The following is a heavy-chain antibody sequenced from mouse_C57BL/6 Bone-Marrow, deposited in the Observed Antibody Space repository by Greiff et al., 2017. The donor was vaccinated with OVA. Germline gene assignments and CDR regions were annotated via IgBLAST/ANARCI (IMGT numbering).Heavy chain of an antibody. CDR3: TWVYFDY. V-gene: IGHV1-15*01. CDR1: GYTFTDYE. Sequence: QVQLKESGAELVRPGASVTLSYKASGYTFTDYEMHWVKQTPVHGLEWIGAIDPETGGTAYNQKFKGKAILTADKSSSTAYMELRSLTSEDSAVYYCTWVYFDYWGQGTTLTVSS. J-gene: IGHJ2*01. CDR2: IDPETGGT.